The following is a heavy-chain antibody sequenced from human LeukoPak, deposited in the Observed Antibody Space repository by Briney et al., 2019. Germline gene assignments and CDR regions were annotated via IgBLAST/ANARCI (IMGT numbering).Heavy chain of an antibody. Sequence: ASVKVPCKASGYTFTSYDINWVRQATGQGLEWMGWMNPNSGNTGYAQKFQGRVTMTRNTSISTAYMELSSLRSEDTAVYYCARGRLAAAGMHYWGQGTLVTVSS. CDR2: MNPNSGNT. CDR1: GYTFTSYD. CDR3: ARGRLAAAGMHY. D-gene: IGHD6-13*01. J-gene: IGHJ4*02. V-gene: IGHV1-8*01.